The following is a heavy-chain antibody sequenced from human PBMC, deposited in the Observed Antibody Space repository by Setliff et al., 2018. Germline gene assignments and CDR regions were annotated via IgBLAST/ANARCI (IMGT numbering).Heavy chain of an antibody. V-gene: IGHV4-59*08. Sequence: SETLSLTCTVSGGSINSYYWSWIRQPPGKGLEWIAYISDSGSTNYNPSLKSRVTISLDTSKNQFSLKLSSVTAADTAVYYCARLPNYVWGSPVDYWGQGTLVTVSS. CDR1: GGSINSYY. D-gene: IGHD3-16*01. CDR2: ISDSGST. J-gene: IGHJ4*02. CDR3: ARLPNYVWGSPVDY.